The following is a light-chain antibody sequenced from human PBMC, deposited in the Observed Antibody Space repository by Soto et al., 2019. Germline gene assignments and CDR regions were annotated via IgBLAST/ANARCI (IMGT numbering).Light chain of an antibody. CDR2: EVS. Sequence: QSALTQPASVSGSPGQSITISCTGTSSDVGSYNLVSWYQQHPGKAPKLMIYEVSKRPSGVSNRFSGSKSGNTASLTISGLQPEDEADYYCCSYAGSSTVVFGGGTKLTV. CDR3: CSYAGSSTVV. CDR1: SSDVGSYNL. V-gene: IGLV2-23*02. J-gene: IGLJ2*01.